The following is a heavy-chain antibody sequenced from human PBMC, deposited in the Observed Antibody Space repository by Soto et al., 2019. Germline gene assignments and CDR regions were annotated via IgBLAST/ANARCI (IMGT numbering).Heavy chain of an antibody. CDR1: GGSISSGGYY. CDR3: ARNWYLRQHGNSWFDP. Sequence: QVQLQESGPGLVKPSQTLSLTCTVSGGSISSGGYYWSWIRQHPGKGLEWIGYIYYSGSTYYNPSLKSRVTISVDTSNNQFSLKLSSVTAADTAVYYCARNWYLRQHGNSWFDPWGQGTLVTVSS. V-gene: IGHV4-31*03. D-gene: IGHD2-15*01. CDR2: IYYSGST. J-gene: IGHJ5*02.